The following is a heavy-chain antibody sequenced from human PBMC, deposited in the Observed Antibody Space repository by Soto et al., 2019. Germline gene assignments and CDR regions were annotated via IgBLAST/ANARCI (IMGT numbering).Heavy chain of an antibody. CDR3: FPNPY. CDR1: GFSFSNAW. J-gene: IGHJ4*02. CDR2: IKTKSDGVTT. Sequence: EVLLVESGGGLVKPGGSLRLSCATSGFSFSNAWMTWVRQAPGKGLEWVGRIKTKSDGVTTSYAAPVKGRFTISRDDSKNTVFLQKNRLKPEETAVYYFFPNPYWGQGTLVPVPS. V-gene: IGHV3-15*01.